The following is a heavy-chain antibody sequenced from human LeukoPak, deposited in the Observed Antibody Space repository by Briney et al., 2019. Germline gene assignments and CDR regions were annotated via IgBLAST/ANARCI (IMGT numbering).Heavy chain of an antibody. D-gene: IGHD2-15*01. J-gene: IGHJ3*02. Sequence: PSQTLSLTCAVSGGSISSGGYSGSLIRQPRGKGLEWGGYIYHSGSTYYNPSLKSRVTISVERSKNQFSLKLSSVTAADTAVYYCASYCSGGSCYPNDAFDIWGQGTMVTVCS. CDR2: IYHSGST. V-gene: IGHV4-30-2*01. CDR3: ASYCSGGSCYPNDAFDI. CDR1: GGSISSGGYS.